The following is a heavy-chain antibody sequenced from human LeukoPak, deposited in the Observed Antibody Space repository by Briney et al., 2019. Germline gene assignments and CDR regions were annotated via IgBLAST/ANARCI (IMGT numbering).Heavy chain of an antibody. J-gene: IGHJ3*02. D-gene: IGHD3-3*01. CDR1: GGSISSYY. Sequence: SETLSLTCTVSGGSISSYYWSWIRQPAGKGLEWIGRIYTSGSTNYNPSLKSRVTMSVDTSKNQFSLKLSSVTAADTAVYYCARGYYDFWSGPPLRARLNAFDIWGQGTMVTGSS. CDR3: ARGYYDFWSGPPLRARLNAFDI. V-gene: IGHV4-4*07. CDR2: IYTSGST.